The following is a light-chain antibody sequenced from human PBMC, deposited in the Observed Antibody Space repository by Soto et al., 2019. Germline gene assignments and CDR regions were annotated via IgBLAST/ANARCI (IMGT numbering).Light chain of an antibody. CDR1: QSVSSN. V-gene: IGKV3-15*01. Sequence: EIVMTQSPATLSVSPGERATLSCRASQSVSSNLAWYQQKPGQAPRLLIYGASTRATGIPARFSGSGSGTEFTLTISSLQSEDFAVYLCQQYNNWPTWTFGQGTKVDI. CDR3: QQYNNWPTWT. J-gene: IGKJ1*01. CDR2: GAS.